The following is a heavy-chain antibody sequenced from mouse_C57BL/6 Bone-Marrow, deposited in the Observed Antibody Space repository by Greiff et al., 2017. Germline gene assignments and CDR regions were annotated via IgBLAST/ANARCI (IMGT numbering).Heavy chain of an antibody. J-gene: IGHJ3*01. Sequence: EVMLVESGEGLVKPGGSLKLSCAASGFTFSSYAMPWVRQTPEKRLEWVAYISSGGDYIYYADTVKGRFTISRDNARNTLYLQMSSQKSEDTAMYYCTRDGVSNLWFAYWGQGTLVTVSA. CDR2: ISSGGDYI. D-gene: IGHD2-5*01. CDR1: GFTFSSYA. V-gene: IGHV5-9-1*02. CDR3: TRDGVSNLWFAY.